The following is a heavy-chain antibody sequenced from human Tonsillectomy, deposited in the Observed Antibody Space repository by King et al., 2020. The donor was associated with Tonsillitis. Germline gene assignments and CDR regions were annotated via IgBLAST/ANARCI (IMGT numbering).Heavy chain of an antibody. V-gene: IGHV5-10-1*03. CDR3: ATTPTAMVRKYYYYGMDV. CDR1: GYSFTNYW. D-gene: IGHD5-18*01. Sequence: VQLVQSGAEVKKPGESLRISCKGSGYSFTNYWINWVRQMPGKGLEWMGRIDPSDSYTNYSPSFQGHVTISADKSISTAYLQWSSLKASDTAMYYCATTPTAMVRKYYYYGMDVWGQGTTVTVSS. J-gene: IGHJ6*02. CDR2: IDPSDSYT.